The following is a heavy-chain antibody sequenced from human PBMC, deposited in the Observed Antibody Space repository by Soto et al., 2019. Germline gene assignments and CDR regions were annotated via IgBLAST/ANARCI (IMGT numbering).Heavy chain of an antibody. D-gene: IGHD5-12*01. CDR3: SIQWLLALFDY. Sequence: EVQLVESGGGLIKPGGSLRLSCAASGFTFSNDWMSWVRQAPGHGLEWIGCIKSKTGGWTTDYAAPVKGRFTISRDDSKTTLYLQLNSLKTEDRTVYYCSIQWLLALFDYWGQGTLVTVSS. CDR2: IKSKTGGWTT. CDR1: GFTFSNDW. J-gene: IGHJ4*02. V-gene: IGHV3-15*07.